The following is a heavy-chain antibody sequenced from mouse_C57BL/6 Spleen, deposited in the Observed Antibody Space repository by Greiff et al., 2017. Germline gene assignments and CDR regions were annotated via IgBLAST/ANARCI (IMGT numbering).Heavy chain of an antibody. D-gene: IGHD4-1*01. V-gene: IGHV1-82*01. CDR2: IYPGDGDT. J-gene: IGHJ4*01. CDR1: GYAFSSSW. Sequence: VQLQQSGPELVKPGASVKISCKASGYAFSSSWMNWVKQRPGKGLEWIGRIYPGDGDTNYNGKFKGKATLTADKSSSTAYMQLSSLTSEDSAVYFCARGTGDYAMDYWGQGTSVTVSS. CDR3: ARGTGDYAMDY.